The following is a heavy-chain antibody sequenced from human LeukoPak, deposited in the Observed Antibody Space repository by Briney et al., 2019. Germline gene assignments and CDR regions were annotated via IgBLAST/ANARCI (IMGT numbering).Heavy chain of an antibody. V-gene: IGHV3-21*01. CDR3: VRIPNSANFPNWFDP. Sequence: TAGGSLRLSCAPSGFTFSTYSMNWVRQAPGKGLEWVSSIGTSSSSIYYADSVRGRFTISRDNARNSLYLQMNSLRAEDTAVYYCVRIPNSANFPNWFDPWGQGTLVTVSS. CDR1: GFTFSTYS. J-gene: IGHJ5*02. CDR2: IGTSSSSI. D-gene: IGHD4/OR15-4a*01.